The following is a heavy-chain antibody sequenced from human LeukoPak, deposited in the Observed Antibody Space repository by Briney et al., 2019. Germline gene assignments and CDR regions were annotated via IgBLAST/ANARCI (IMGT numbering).Heavy chain of an antibody. CDR2: INPSGDST. CDR3: ATHDLAGTSPFDY. Sequence: ASVKVSCKTSGYTVTSYYIHWVRQAPGQGLEWMGIINPSGDSTTYPQKFQGRVTMTRDTSTSTVYMELSSLRFDDTAVYYCATHDLAGTSPFDYWCQGTLVTVSS. J-gene: IGHJ4*02. V-gene: IGHV1-46*01. CDR1: GYTVTSYY. D-gene: IGHD6-19*01.